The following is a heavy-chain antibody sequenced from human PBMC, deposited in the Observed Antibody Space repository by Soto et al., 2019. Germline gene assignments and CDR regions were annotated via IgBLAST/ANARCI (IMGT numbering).Heavy chain of an antibody. J-gene: IGHJ4*02. CDR3: ATPALGTGRYFFHD. Sequence: EVQLLDSGGGLVQPGGSLRLSCVASGFTSSSCAMRWVRQAPGKGLEWVSGISASGGSTYYADSVKGRFTISRDNSKNTLYLQMTRLRAEDTAVYYCATPALGTGRYFFHDWGQGTLVTVSS. V-gene: IGHV3-23*01. D-gene: IGHD2-8*02. CDR1: GFTSSSCA. CDR2: ISASGGST.